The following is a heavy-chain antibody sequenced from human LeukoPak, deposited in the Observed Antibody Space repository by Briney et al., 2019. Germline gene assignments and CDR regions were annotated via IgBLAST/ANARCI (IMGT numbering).Heavy chain of an antibody. V-gene: IGHV3-23*01. CDR3: AKDLLLWFGGLPSDY. J-gene: IGHJ4*02. D-gene: IGHD3-10*01. CDR2: ISDTGNT. CDR1: GFTLSSYA. Sequence: GGSLRLSCAASGFTLSSYAMSWVRQAPGKGLEWVSAISDTGNTYHADSVKGRFTISRDNSKNTLYLQMNSLRAEDTAVYYCAKDLLLWFGGLPSDYWGQGTLVTVSS.